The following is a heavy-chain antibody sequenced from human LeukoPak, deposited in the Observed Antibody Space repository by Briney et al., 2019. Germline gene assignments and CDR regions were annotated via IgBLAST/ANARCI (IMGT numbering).Heavy chain of an antibody. V-gene: IGHV4-61*02. Sequence: SETLSLTCSVSGGSISSGSYYWSWIRQPAGKGLEWIGRIYTSGSTNYSPSLKSRVTISVDTSKNQFSLELSSVTAADTAVYYCASGPWSGSYYADAFHIWGQGTMATVSS. CDR3: ASGPWSGSYYADAFHI. CDR2: IYTSGST. J-gene: IGHJ3*02. D-gene: IGHD1-26*01. CDR1: GGSISSGSYY.